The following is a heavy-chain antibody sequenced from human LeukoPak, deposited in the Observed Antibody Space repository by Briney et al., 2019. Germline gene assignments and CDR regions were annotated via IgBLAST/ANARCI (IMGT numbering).Heavy chain of an antibody. V-gene: IGHV4-34*01. CDR1: GGSFSGYY. J-gene: IGHJ4*02. Sequence: PSETLSLTCAVYGGSFSGYYWSWIRQPPGKGLEWIGEINHSGSTNYNPSLKSRVTISVDTSKNQFSLKLSSVTAADTAVYYCARTTHGDFYFDYWGQGTLGTVSS. CDR2: INHSGST. CDR3: ARTTHGDFYFDY. D-gene: IGHD4-17*01.